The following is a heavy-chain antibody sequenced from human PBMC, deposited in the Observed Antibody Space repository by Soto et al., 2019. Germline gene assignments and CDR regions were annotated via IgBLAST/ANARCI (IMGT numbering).Heavy chain of an antibody. CDR3: ARGIVVVPAASLWFDY. V-gene: IGHV4-4*02. D-gene: IGHD2-2*01. CDR1: GGSISSSNW. Sequence: PSETLSLTCAVSGGSISSSNWWSWVRQPPGKGLEWIGEIYHSGSTNYNPSLKSRVTISVDTSKNQFSLKLSSVTAADTAVYYCARGIVVVPAASLWFDYWGQGTLVTVSS. J-gene: IGHJ4*02. CDR2: IYHSGST.